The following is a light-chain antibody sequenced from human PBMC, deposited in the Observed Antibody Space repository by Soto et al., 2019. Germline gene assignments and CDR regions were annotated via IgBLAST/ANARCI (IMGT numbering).Light chain of an antibody. Sequence: EIVLTQSPGTLSLSPGERATLSCRASQSVSSSYLAWYQQKPGQTPRLLIYGASSKATGIPDRFRGNRSGTVFTFTISRLEPEDFAVYYCQQYGSSPLTFGGGTKVDIK. CDR2: GAS. V-gene: IGKV3-20*01. J-gene: IGKJ4*01. CDR3: QQYGSSPLT. CDR1: QSVSSSY.